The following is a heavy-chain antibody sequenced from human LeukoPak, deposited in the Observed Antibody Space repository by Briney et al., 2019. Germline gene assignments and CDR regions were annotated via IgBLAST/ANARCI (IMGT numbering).Heavy chain of an antibody. Sequence: GGSLRLSCAASGFTFSDAWMTWVRQAPGKGLEWVSSISSSSSYIYYADSVKGRFTISRDNAKNSLYLQMNSLRAEDTAVYYCARDQYLAYCGGDCYSGQFDYWGQGILVTVSS. CDR3: ARDQYLAYCGGDCYSGQFDY. CDR1: GFTFSDAW. CDR2: ISSSSSYI. J-gene: IGHJ4*02. D-gene: IGHD2-21*02. V-gene: IGHV3-21*01.